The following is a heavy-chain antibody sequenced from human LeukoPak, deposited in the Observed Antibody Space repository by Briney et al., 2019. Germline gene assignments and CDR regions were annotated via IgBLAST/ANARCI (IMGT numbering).Heavy chain of an antibody. CDR3: AREGGSYRPLVF. J-gene: IGHJ4*02. CDR1: GGSFSGYY. CDR2: INHSGGT. Sequence: SETLSLTCAVYGGSFSGYYWSWIRQPPGKGLEWIGEINHSGGTKYNPSPKSRVAISVDATANHVSLQLTSITAAATPVYYCAREGGSYRPLVFGGEGTLVSVST. V-gene: IGHV4-34*01. D-gene: IGHD3-16*02.